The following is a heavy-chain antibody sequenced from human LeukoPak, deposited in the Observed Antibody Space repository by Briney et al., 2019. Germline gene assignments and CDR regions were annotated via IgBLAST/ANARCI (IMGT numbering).Heavy chain of an antibody. D-gene: IGHD1-26*01. V-gene: IGHV3-53*01. CDR3: ARDRRNGYSGSYFLAFDL. J-gene: IGHJ3*01. CDR1: GFTVSSNY. Sequence: GGSLRPSCAASGFTVSSNYMSWVRQAPGKGLEWVSVIYSGGSTYYADSVKGRFTISRDNSKNTLYLQMNSLRAEDTAVYYCARDRRNGYSGSYFLAFDLWGQGPMVPVSS. CDR2: IYSGGST.